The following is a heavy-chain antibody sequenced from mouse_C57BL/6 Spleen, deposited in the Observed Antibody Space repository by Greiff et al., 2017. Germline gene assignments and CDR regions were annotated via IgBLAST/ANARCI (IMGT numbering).Heavy chain of an antibody. V-gene: IGHV5-9*01. D-gene: IGHD4-1*01. CDR3: ARHSGTTLFAY. CDR1: GFTFSSYT. Sequence: EVQLVESGGGLVKPGGSLKLSCAASGFTFSSYTMSWVRQTPEKRLEWVATISGGGGNTYYPDSVKGRFTISRDNAKNTLYLQMSSLRSEDTALYYCARHSGTTLFAYWGQGTLVTVSA. CDR2: ISGGGGNT. J-gene: IGHJ3*01.